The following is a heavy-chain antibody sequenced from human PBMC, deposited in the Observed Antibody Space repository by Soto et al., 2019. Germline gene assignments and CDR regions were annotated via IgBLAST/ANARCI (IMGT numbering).Heavy chain of an antibody. D-gene: IGHD1-26*01. Sequence: QVQLVESGGGVVQPGRSLRLSCAASGFTFSSYGMHWVRQAPGKGLEWGAVIWYDGSNKYYADSVKGRFTISRDNSKNTLYLQMNSLIAKDTAVYYCASAYSVSYYGGSDYYYYYGMEVWGQGTTVTVSS. J-gene: IGHJ6*02. CDR3: ASAYSVSYYGGSDYYYYYGMEV. V-gene: IGHV3-33*01. CDR2: IWYDGSNK. CDR1: GFTFSSYG.